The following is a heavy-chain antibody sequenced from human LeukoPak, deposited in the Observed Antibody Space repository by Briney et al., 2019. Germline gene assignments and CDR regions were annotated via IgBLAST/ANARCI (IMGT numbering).Heavy chain of an antibody. D-gene: IGHD3-9*01. V-gene: IGHV1-46*01. Sequence: GASVKVSCKASGYTFTSYYMHWVRQAPGQGLEWMGIINPSCGSTSYAQKFQGRVTMTRDTSTSTVYMELSSMRSEETAVYYCARDLLIRYFDWSYYYYYGMDVWGQGTTVTVSS. J-gene: IGHJ6*02. CDR1: GYTFTSYY. CDR2: INPSCGST. CDR3: ARDLLIRYFDWSYYYYYGMDV.